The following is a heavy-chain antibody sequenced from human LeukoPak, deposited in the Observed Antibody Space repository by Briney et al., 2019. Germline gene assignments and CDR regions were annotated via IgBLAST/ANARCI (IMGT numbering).Heavy chain of an antibody. V-gene: IGHV3-7*01. J-gene: IGHJ5*02. CDR1: GLSFRSYS. D-gene: IGHD4-17*01. CDR3: ARARGLGYGDYVRWFDP. CDR2: IKRDGTEK. Sequence: GGSLRLSCAASGLSFRSYSMSWVRQAPGKGPEWVANIKRDGTEKYYVGSVEGRFTISRDNAKNTLYLQMNSLRAEDTAVYYCARARGLGYGDYVRWFDPWGQGTLVTVSS.